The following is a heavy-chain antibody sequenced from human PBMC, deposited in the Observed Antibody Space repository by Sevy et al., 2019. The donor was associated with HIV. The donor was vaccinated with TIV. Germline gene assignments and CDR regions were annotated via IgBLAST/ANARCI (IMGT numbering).Heavy chain of an antibody. Sequence: GGSLRLSCVASGFTFSDHYMEWVRQAPGKGLEWVGRTRNKADGYTTEYAASVKGRFTISRDESKKSLYVQMNSLKAEETAVYYCVTHAGIAAAGRVFDYWGQGTLVTVSS. CDR2: TRNKADGYTT. CDR3: VTHAGIAAAGRVFDY. J-gene: IGHJ4*02. V-gene: IGHV3-72*01. D-gene: IGHD6-13*01. CDR1: GFTFSDHY.